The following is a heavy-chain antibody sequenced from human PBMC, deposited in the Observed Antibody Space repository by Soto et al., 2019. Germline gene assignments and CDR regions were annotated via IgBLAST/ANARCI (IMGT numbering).Heavy chain of an antibody. D-gene: IGHD2-15*01. Sequence: PGWSLRLSCVVSGLNVKSNYMSWVRQAPGKGLEGASVSGSSGNAYYADSVKGRFTISRDNSKNTLYLQMNSLRAEDTAVYYCAKDVAASDYYYYGMDVWGQGTTVTVSS. J-gene: IGHJ6*02. V-gene: IGHV3-53*01. CDR1: GLNVKSNY. CDR3: AKDVAASDYYYYGMDV. CDR2: SGSSGNA.